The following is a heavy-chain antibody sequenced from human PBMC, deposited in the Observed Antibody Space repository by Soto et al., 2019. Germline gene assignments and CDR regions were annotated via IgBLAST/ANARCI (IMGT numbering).Heavy chain of an antibody. D-gene: IGHD6-13*01. J-gene: IGHJ4*02. Sequence: GGSLRLSCSVSGFTLNTYSVHWVRQAPGKGLEWVAVVSFDGVNKHYRDSVKGRFTISRDIAKNMLYLQMTSLRLEDTAIYYCARDPDLIEAAGNYFDYWGQGTLVTVSS. V-gene: IGHV3-30-3*01. CDR1: GFTLNTYS. CDR3: ARDPDLIEAAGNYFDY. CDR2: VSFDGVNK.